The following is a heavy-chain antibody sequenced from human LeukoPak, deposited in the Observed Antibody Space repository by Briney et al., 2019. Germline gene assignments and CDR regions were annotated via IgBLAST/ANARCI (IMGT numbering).Heavy chain of an antibody. V-gene: IGHV4-59*01. CDR2: IYYSGNT. CDR1: GGSINSYY. J-gene: IGHJ5*02. CDR3: ARVPQVSGSCSGGGCFNWFDP. Sequence: KPSETLSLTCTVSGGSINSYYWSWIRQPPGKGLEYIGHIYYSGNTDYNPSLKSRVTISVDTSKNQFSLNLSSVTAADTAVYYCARVPQVSGSCSGGGCFNWFDPWGQGTLVTVSS. D-gene: IGHD2-15*01.